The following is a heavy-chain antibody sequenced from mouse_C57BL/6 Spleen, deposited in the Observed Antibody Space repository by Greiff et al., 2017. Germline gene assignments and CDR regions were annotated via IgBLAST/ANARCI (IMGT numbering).Heavy chain of an antibody. CDR3: ARDYYGSGDWFAY. D-gene: IGHD1-1*01. V-gene: IGHV3-6*01. J-gene: IGHJ3*01. CDR1: GYSITSGYY. Sequence: EVKLEESGPGLVKPSQSLSLTCSVTGYSITSGYYWNWIRQFPGNKLEWMGYISYDGSNNYNPSLKNRISITRDTSKNQFFLKLNSVTTEDTATYYCARDYYGSGDWFAYWGQGTLVTVSA. CDR2: ISYDGSN.